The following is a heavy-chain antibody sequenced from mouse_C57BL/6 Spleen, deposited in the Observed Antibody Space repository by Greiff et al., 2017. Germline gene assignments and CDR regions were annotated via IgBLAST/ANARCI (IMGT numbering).Heavy chain of an antibody. CDR1: GFSLTSYG. V-gene: IGHV2-6-1*01. CDR2: RWSDGST. D-gene: IGHD2-4*01. J-gene: IGHJ2*01. CDR3: ARQDDYAYFDY. Sequence: QVQLKQSGPGLVAPSQSLSITCTVSGFSLTSYGVHWVRQPPGKGLEWLVGRWSDGSTTYNSALKSRLSISKDNSNSQVFLKMNSLQTADTAMYYCARQDDYAYFDYWGQGTTLTVSS.